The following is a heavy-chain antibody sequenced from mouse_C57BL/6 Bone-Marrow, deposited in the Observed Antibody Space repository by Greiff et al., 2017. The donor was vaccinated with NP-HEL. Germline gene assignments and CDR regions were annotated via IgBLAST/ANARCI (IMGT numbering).Heavy chain of an antibody. V-gene: IGHV1-74*01. Sequence: VQLQQPGAELVKPGASVKVSCKASGYTFTSYWMHWVKQRPGQGLEWIGRIHPSDSDTNYNQKFKGKATLTVDKSSSTAYMQRSSLTSEDSAVYYCAIHDGYYGRFAYWGQGTLVTVSA. D-gene: IGHD2-3*01. CDR3: AIHDGYYGRFAY. CDR1: GYTFTSYW. CDR2: IHPSDSDT. J-gene: IGHJ3*01.